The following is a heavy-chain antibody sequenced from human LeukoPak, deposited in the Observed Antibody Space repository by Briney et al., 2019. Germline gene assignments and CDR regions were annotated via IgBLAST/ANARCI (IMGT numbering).Heavy chain of an antibody. J-gene: IGHJ6*02. Sequence: GASVKVSCKASGYTFTGYYMHWVRQAPGQGLEWMGRINPNSGGTNYAQKFQGRVTMTRDTSISTAYMELSRLRSDDTAVYYCARDGYEDGSTRAYYYYGMDVWGQGTTVTVSS. CDR2: INPNSGGT. D-gene: IGHD2-2*01. CDR3: ARDGYEDGSTRAYYYYGMDV. V-gene: IGHV1-2*06. CDR1: GYTFTGYY.